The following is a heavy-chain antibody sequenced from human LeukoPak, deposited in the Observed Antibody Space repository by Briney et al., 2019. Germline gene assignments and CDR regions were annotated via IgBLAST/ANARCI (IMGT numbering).Heavy chain of an antibody. CDR3: AGRAGIYDTNFDY. J-gene: IGHJ4*02. Sequence: PSETLSLTCIVYGGSFSDYNWSWIRQPPGKGLGWIGEITHSGTSNYNPSLKSRVTISAVTSKNQFSLRLTSVTAADTAVYYCAGRAGIYDTNFDYWGQGALVTVSS. D-gene: IGHD3-22*01. V-gene: IGHV4-34*01. CDR2: ITHSGTS. CDR1: GGSFSDYN.